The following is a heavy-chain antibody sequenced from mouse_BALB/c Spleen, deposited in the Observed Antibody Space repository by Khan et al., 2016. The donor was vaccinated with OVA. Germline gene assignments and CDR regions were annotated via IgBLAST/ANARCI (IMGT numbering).Heavy chain of an antibody. V-gene: IGHV1S132*01. Sequence: VELVESGTELVRPGASVKLSCKTSGYIFTSYWIHWIKQRSGQGLEWIARIYPGTEYTNYSEKFKDKATLTADKSSSTAYMQLSSLKSEDSAVYFCAREEALYYFDFWGQGTTLTVSS. CDR1: GYIFTSYW. CDR3: AREEALYYFDF. D-gene: IGHD3-2*02. CDR2: IYPGTEYT. J-gene: IGHJ2*01.